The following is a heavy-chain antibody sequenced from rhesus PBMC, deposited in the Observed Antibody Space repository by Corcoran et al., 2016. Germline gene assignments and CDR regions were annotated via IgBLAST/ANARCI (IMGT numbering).Heavy chain of an antibody. J-gene: IGHJ4*01. V-gene: IGHV4-127*01. Sequence: QVQLQESGPGLVKPSETLSLTCGVSGYSISSGYGWSWIRPPPGKGLEWIGYMCGSRGSTRYNPSRKSRVTISKDTSKNHCSLSLRSVTAADTALYYCARGYWSGGVCYAFDYWGQGVLVTVSS. CDR2: MCGSRGST. CDR3: ARGYWSGGVCYAFDY. D-gene: IGHD2-8*01. CDR1: GYSISSGYG.